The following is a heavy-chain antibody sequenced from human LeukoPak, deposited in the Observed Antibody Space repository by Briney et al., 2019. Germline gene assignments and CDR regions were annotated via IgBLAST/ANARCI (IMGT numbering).Heavy chain of an antibody. V-gene: IGHV3-23*01. CDR3: AKEVGYFDL. Sequence: AGGSLRLSCAASGFTFSSYGIHWVRQAPGKGLEWVSVISGSGGSIYYADSVKGRFTISRDNSKNTLSLQMNSLRAEDTAVYYCAKEVGYFDLWGRGTLVTVSS. CDR2: ISGSGGSI. J-gene: IGHJ2*01. CDR1: GFTFSSYG.